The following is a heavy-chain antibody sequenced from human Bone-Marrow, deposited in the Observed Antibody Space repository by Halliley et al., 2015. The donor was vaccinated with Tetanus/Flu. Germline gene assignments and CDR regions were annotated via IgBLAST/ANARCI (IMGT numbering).Heavy chain of an antibody. Sequence: SLRLSCAASGFTFSSYEMNWVRQAPGKGLEWVSYISNTGGATSYADSVKGRFTISRDNAKDSLSLQMSSLRAEDAAIYYCTRGISGSYYRYFDQGGQGTLVTVSS. J-gene: IGHJ4*02. CDR1: GFTFSSYE. D-gene: IGHD1-26*01. CDR2: ISNTGGAT. CDR3: TRGISGSYYRYFDQ. V-gene: IGHV3-48*03.